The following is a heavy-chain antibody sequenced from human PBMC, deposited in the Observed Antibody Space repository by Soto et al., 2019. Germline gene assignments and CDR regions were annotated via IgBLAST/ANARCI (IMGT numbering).Heavy chain of an antibody. V-gene: IGHV1-3*01. CDR3: ARDLGFGLSDY. Sequence: QVQLVQSGAEVKKPGASVKVSCKASGYTFTSYAMHWVRQAPGQRLEWMGWINAGNGNTKYSQTFQGRVTITRDTSASTAYMELSSLRSEDTAVYYCARDLGFGLSDYWCQGTLVTVSS. D-gene: IGHD3-10*01. CDR1: GYTFTSYA. CDR2: INAGNGNT. J-gene: IGHJ4*02.